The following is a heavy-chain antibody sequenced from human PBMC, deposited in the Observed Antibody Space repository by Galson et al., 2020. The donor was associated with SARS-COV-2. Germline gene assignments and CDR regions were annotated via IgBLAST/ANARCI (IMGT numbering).Heavy chain of an antibody. J-gene: IGHJ4*02. D-gene: IGHD3-22*01. CDR1: GYTFTSYG. CDR3: ARDRLYYDSSGYPY. CDR2: ISAYNGNT. Sequence: ASVKVSCKASGYTFTSYGISWVRQAPGQGLEWMGWISAYNGNTNYAQKLQGRVTMTTDTSTSTAYMELRSLRSDDTAVYYCARDRLYYDSSGYPYWGQGTLVTVSS. V-gene: IGHV1-18*01.